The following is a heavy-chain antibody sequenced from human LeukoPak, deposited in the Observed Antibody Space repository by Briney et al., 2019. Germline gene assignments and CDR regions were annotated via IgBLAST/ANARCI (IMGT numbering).Heavy chain of an antibody. CDR3: ASRSSGWYVGVDYFDY. CDR2: INPNSGGT. CDR1: GYTFTGYY. Sequence: ASVKVSCKASGYTFTGYYMHWVRQAPGQGLEWVGWINPNSGGTNYAQKFQGRVTMTRDTSISTAYMGLSRLRSDDTAVYYCASRSSGWYVGVDYFDYWGQGTLVTVSS. V-gene: IGHV1-2*02. D-gene: IGHD6-19*01. J-gene: IGHJ4*02.